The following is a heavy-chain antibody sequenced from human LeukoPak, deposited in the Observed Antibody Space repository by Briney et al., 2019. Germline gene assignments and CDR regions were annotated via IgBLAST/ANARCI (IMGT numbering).Heavy chain of an antibody. J-gene: IGHJ3*02. D-gene: IGHD3-9*01. Sequence: GGSLRLSCAASGFTFTNHDMHWVRQAPGKGLEWVAVISYDGSNKYYADSVKGRFTISRDNSKNTLYLQMNSLRAEDTAVYYCAKDLYDILTGYYIGNAFDIWGQGTMVTVSS. CDR3: AKDLYDILTGYYIGNAFDI. CDR1: GFTFTNHD. CDR2: ISYDGSNK. V-gene: IGHV3-30*18.